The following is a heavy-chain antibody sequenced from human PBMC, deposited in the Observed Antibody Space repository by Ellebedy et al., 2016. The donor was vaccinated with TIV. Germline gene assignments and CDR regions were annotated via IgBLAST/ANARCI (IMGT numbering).Heavy chain of an antibody. V-gene: IGHV3-23*01. CDR2: ISGSGGST. CDR1: GFTFSSYA. J-gene: IGHJ5*02. D-gene: IGHD2-2*01. Sequence: GGSLRLXXAASGFTFSSYAMSWVRQAPGKGLEWVSAISGSGGSTYYADSVKGRFTISRDNSKNTLYLQMNSLRAEDTAVYYCAKDRRDIVVVYWFDPWGQGTLVTVSS. CDR3: AKDRRDIVVVYWFDP.